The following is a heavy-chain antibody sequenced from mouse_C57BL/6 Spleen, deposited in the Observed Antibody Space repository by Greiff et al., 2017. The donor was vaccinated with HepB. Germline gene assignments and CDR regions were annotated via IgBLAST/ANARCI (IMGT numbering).Heavy chain of an antibody. D-gene: IGHD1-1*01. CDR3: ARDDYGSSYGYFDV. CDR2: ISYSGST. V-gene: IGHV3-1*01. J-gene: IGHJ1*03. Sequence: LVESGPGMVKPSQSLSLICTVTGYSITSGYDWHWIRHFPGNKLEWMGYISYSGSTNYNPSLKSRISITNDTSKNHFFLKLNSVTTEDTATYYCARDDYGSSYGYFDVWGTGTTVTVSS. CDR1: GYSITSGYD.